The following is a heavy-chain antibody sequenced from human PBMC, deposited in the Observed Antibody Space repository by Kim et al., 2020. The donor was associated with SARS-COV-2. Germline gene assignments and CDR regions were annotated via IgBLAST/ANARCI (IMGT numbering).Heavy chain of an antibody. J-gene: IGHJ4*02. CDR2: IYYSGST. CDR1: GGSISSGGYY. V-gene: IGHV4-31*03. CDR3: ARVIAAADTPHFDY. D-gene: IGHD6-13*01. Sequence: SETLSLTCTVSGGSISSGGYYWSWIRQHPGKGLEWIGYIYYSGSTYYNPSLKSRVTISVDTSKNQFSLKLSSVTAADTAVYYCARVIAAADTPHFDYWGQGTLVTVSS.